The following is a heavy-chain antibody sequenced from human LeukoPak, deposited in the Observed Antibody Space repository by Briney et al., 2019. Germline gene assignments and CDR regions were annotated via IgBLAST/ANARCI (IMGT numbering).Heavy chain of an antibody. CDR3: AREYYDSSGYYLGGDDFDY. CDR2: INPKSGGT. CDR1: GYTFTGYF. J-gene: IGHJ4*02. D-gene: IGHD3-22*01. V-gene: IGHV1-2*02. Sequence: ASVKVSCKASGYTFTGYFMHWVRQAPEQGVGCMGWINPKSGGTNYTQKFQRTVTMTRDTSISTAYMELSRLLSDDTAVYYCAREYYDSSGYYLGGDDFDYWGQGTLVTVSS.